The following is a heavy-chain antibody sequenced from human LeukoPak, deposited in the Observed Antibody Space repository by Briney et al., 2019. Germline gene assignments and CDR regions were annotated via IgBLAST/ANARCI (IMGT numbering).Heavy chain of an antibody. V-gene: IGHV3-21*01. J-gene: IGHJ4*02. CDR3: ARDNRYCSSTSCPGY. CDR1: GFTFSSYW. CDR2: ISSSSSYI. Sequence: GGSLRLSCAASGFTFSSYWMSWVRQAPGKGLEWVSSISSSSSYIYYADSVKGRFTISRDNAKNSLYLQMNSLRAEDTAVYYCARDNRYCSSTSCPGYWGQGTLVTVSS. D-gene: IGHD2-2*01.